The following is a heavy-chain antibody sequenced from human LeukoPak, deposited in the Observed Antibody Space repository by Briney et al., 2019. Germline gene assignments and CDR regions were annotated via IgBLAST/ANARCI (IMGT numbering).Heavy chain of an antibody. Sequence: ASVRVSCKASGYTFTSYGISWVRQAPGQGLEWMGWISAYNGNTNYAQKLQGRVTMTTDTSTSTAYMELRSLRSDDTAVYYCARSYNSGYDQNLRYWGQGTLVTVSS. V-gene: IGHV1-18*01. D-gene: IGHD5-12*01. CDR3: ARSYNSGYDQNLRY. CDR2: ISAYNGNT. CDR1: GYTFTSYG. J-gene: IGHJ4*02.